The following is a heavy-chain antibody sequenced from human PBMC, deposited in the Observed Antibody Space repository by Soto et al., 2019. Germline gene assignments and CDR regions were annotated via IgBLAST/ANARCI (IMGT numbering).Heavy chain of an antibody. Sequence: ASAKVSCKASGYTFTSYAMHWVRQAPGQRLEWMGWINAGNGNTKYSQKFQGRVTITRDTSASTAYMELSSLRSEDTAVYYCVYSSSWYSFHGYYYYMDVWGKGTTVTVSS. J-gene: IGHJ6*03. CDR1: GYTFTSYA. CDR3: VYSSSWYSFHGYYYYMDV. V-gene: IGHV1-3*01. CDR2: INAGNGNT. D-gene: IGHD6-13*01.